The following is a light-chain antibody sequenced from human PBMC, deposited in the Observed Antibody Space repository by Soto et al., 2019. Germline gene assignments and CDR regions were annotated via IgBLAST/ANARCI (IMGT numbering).Light chain of an antibody. CDR1: QSVSSY. V-gene: IGKV3-11*01. Sequence: DIVLTQSPSTLSLSPGDRATISCRASQSVSSYLAWYQQKPGQAPRLLIYDASKRAPGIPARFTGSGSGTDFTLTISSLEPEDFAVYFCQQRSNWPSTFGGGTKVEI. CDR3: QQRSNWPST. J-gene: IGKJ4*01. CDR2: DAS.